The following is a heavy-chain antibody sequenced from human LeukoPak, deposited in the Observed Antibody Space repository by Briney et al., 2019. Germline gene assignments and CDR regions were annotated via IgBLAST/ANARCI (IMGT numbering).Heavy chain of an antibody. D-gene: IGHD3-10*01. CDR2: INHSGTT. CDR1: GGSFSDYY. CDR3: ARTPPPGATAYGVVDS. V-gene: IGHV4-34*01. J-gene: IGHJ5*01. Sequence: PSETLSLTCAVYGGSFSDYYWNWIRQPPGKGLEWIAEINHSGTTNYNPSLKSRVSISVDTSKNQFSLRLNSVTAADTAVYFCARTPPPGATAYGVVDSWGQGTLVTVSS.